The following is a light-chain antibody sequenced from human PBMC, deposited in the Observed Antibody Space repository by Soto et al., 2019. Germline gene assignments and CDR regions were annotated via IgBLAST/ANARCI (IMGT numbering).Light chain of an antibody. J-gene: IGKJ1*01. CDR1: QSISSW. CDR3: QQYNSYST. V-gene: IGKV1-5*01. Sequence: DIQMTQSPSTLSASVVDRVTITGRASQSISSWLAWYQQKPGKAPKLLIYDASSLESGVPSRFSGSASGTEFTLTISSLQPDDFATYYCQQYNSYSTFGQGTKVDIK. CDR2: DAS.